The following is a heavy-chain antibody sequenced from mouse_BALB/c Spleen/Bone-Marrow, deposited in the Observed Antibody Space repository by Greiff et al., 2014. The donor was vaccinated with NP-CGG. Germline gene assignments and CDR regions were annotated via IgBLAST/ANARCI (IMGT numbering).Heavy chain of an antibody. V-gene: IGHV5-9-4*01. Sequence: EVKLMESGGGLVKPGGSQKLSCAASGFTFSSYAMSWVRQSPEKRLEWVAEISSGGSYTYYPDTVTGRFTISRDNAKNTLYLEMSSLRSEDTAMYYCARDHYGYYTMDYWGQGTSVTVSS. D-gene: IGHD1-2*01. CDR1: GFTFSSYA. CDR3: ARDHYGYYTMDY. J-gene: IGHJ4*01. CDR2: ISSGGSYT.